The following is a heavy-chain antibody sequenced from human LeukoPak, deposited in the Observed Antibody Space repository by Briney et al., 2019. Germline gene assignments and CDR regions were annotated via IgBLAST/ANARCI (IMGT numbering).Heavy chain of an antibody. CDR3: ARGRRTGGVCWRRYYFDY. CDR2: MNPNSGNT. D-gene: IGHD2-8*02. Sequence: ASVNVSCKASGYTFTSYDINWVRQATGQGLEWMGWMNPNSGNTGYAQKFQGRVTMTRNTSISTAYMELSSLRSEDTAVYYCARGRRTGGVCWRRYYFDYWGQGTLVTVSS. V-gene: IGHV1-8*01. J-gene: IGHJ4*02. CDR1: GYTFTSYD.